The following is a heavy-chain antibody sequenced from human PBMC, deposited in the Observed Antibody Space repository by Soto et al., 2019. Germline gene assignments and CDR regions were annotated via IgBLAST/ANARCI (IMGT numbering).Heavy chain of an antibody. D-gene: IGHD1-1*01. CDR2: TSYDGNNE. CDR3: AKDKGVFNWATSYFDY. CDR1: GFAFSNYA. V-gene: IGHV3-30*18. Sequence: GGSLRLSCAASGFAFSNYAMHWVRQAPGKGLEWVALTSYDGNNEYYTDSVKGRFTISRDNSKNTLFLQMNSPRPEDTAVYYCAKDKGVFNWATSYFDYWGQGALVTVS. J-gene: IGHJ4*02.